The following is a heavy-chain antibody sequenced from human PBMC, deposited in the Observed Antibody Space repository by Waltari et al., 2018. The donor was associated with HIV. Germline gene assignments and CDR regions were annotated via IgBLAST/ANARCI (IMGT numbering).Heavy chain of an antibody. Sequence: QVQLQESGPGRVKPSETLSLVCRVSFGSIKTPASYLAWLRQPPGKGFEWIGTIYSAGNTYYKTSYNSSRQSRITISADTSKNHFSLRLASVTAADTAVYFCSRLILGTTSRYFAAWGRGTLVTVSS. V-gene: IGHV4-39*02. CDR3: SRLILGTTSRYFAA. D-gene: IGHD1-26*01. CDR2: IYSAGNT. J-gene: IGHJ2*01. CDR1: FGSIKTPASY.